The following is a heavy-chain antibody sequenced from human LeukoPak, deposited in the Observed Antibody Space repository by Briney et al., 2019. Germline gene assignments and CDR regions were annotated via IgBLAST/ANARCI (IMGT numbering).Heavy chain of an antibody. Sequence: GGSLRLSCAASGFIFGNYAMTWVRQAPGKGLELVSTITGGGTFTYYAASVKGRLTVSRHKSKNTLDLHINSLRAEDTAIYFCAKTRITGTFFDFWGQGTQVAVSS. V-gene: IGHV3-23*01. CDR3: AKTRITGTFFDF. D-gene: IGHD1-20*01. CDR1: GFIFGNYA. J-gene: IGHJ4*02. CDR2: ITGGGTFT.